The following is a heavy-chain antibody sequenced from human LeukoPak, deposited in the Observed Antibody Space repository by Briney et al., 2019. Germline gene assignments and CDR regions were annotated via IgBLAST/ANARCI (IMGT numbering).Heavy chain of an antibody. V-gene: IGHV3-21*01. Sequence: GGSLRLSCAASGFTFSSYSMNWVRQAPGKGLEWVSSISSSSSYIYYADSVKGRFTISRDNAKNSLYLQMNSLRAEDSAVYYCARDQVAGIAGMDVWGQGTTVTVSS. CDR3: ARDQVAGIAGMDV. D-gene: IGHD2-15*01. CDR2: ISSSSSYI. CDR1: GFTFSSYS. J-gene: IGHJ6*02.